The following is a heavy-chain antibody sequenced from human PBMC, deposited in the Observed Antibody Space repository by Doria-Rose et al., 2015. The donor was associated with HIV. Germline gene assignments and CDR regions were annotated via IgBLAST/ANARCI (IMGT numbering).Heavy chain of an antibody. CDR2: IFSDDER. CDR1: GVSLSSPGMG. J-gene: IGHJ4*02. V-gene: IGHV2-26*01. D-gene: IGHD6-13*01. Sequence: QITLKESGPVLVKPTETLTLICTVSGVSLSSPGMGVSWIRQPPGKALEWLANIFSDDERSYKTSLKSRLTIFRGTSKSQVVLTMTDMDPVDTATYYCARIKSSRWYHKYYFDFWGQGTLVIVSA. CDR3: ARIKSSRWYHKYYFDF.